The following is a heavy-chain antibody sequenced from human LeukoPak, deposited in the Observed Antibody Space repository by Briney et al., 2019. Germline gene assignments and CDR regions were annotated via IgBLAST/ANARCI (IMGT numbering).Heavy chain of an antibody. CDR1: GLTFSSYA. Sequence: PGGSLRLSCAASGLTFSSYAMSWVRQAPGKGLEWVSAISGSGGSTYYADSVKGRFTISRDNSKNTLYLQMNSLRAEDTAVYYCAKSYPHIVVVITTSRGYFDYWGQGTLVTVSS. V-gene: IGHV3-23*01. J-gene: IGHJ4*02. CDR3: AKSYPHIVVVITTSRGYFDY. CDR2: ISGSGGST. D-gene: IGHD3-22*01.